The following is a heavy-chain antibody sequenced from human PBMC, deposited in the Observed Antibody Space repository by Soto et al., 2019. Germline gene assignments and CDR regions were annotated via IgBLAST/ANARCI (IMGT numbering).Heavy chain of an antibody. D-gene: IGHD2-21*02. CDR1: GGSVSSSNW. J-gene: IGHJ3*02. V-gene: IGHV4-4*02. CDR3: ARVPGVVVSADDAFDI. Sequence: QVQLQESGPGLVKPSGTLSLTCAVSGGSVSSSNWWSWVRQSPGKGLEWMGEIYHSGSAHYNPSLKGRATRSLDKSKNQFSLRLTSVTAADTAVYYCARVPGVVVSADDAFDIWCQGTRVIVSS. CDR2: IYHSGSA.